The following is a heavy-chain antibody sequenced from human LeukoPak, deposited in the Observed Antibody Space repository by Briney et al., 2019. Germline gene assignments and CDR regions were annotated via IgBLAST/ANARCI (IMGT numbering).Heavy chain of an antibody. D-gene: IGHD3-3*01. CDR3: ASSTIFGVVDNWFDP. J-gene: IGHJ5*02. V-gene: IGHV4-30-4*02. Sequence: SETLSLTCTVSGGSISSGDYYWSWIRQPPGKGLEWIGYIYYSGSTYYNPSLKSRVTISVDTSKNQFSLKLSSVTATDTAVYYCASSTIFGVVDNWFDPWGQGTLVTVSS. CDR1: GGSISSGDYY. CDR2: IYYSGST.